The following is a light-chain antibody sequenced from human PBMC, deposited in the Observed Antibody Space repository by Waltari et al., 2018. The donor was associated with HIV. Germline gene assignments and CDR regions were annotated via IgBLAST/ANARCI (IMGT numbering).Light chain of an antibody. V-gene: IGLV2-14*01. CDR3: ASFTTNRILV. Sequence: QSALTQPASVSGSPGQSITISCTGTSSDVGAYLYVSWYQQHADKAPKLIIYEVSNRPSGISNRFSGSKSGNTASLTISGLQTEDDADYYCASFTTNRILVFGGGTKVTVL. CDR2: EVS. CDR1: SSDVGAYLY. J-gene: IGLJ2*01.